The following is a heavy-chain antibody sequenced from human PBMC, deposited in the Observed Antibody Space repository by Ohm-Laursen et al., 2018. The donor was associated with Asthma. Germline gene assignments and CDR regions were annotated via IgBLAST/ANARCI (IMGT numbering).Heavy chain of an antibody. Sequence: SSVKVSCKASVGTFSSYAISWVRQSPGQGLEWMGGITPIFGIANYAQKVQRRVTITADKSTSTAYFDLSILTSEDTAVYYCALHLRYCYWLSVGPFDFWGQGTLVSVTS. V-gene: IGHV1-69*17. J-gene: IGHJ4*02. D-gene: IGHD3-9*01. CDR1: VGTFSSYA. CDR2: ITPIFGIA. CDR3: ALHLRYCYWLSVGPFDF.